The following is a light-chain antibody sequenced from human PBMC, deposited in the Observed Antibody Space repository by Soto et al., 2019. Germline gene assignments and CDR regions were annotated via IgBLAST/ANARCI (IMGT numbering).Light chain of an antibody. Sequence: DIQMTPSPATQSAPVGDRDTITSRASQNSNDWLAWYQQKPGKAPKLLIYKASTLKSGVPSRFSGSGSGTEFTLTISSLQPDDFATYYCQHYNSYSEAFGQGTKVDIK. J-gene: IGKJ1*01. CDR1: QNSNDW. CDR3: QHYNSYSEA. V-gene: IGKV1-5*03. CDR2: KAS.